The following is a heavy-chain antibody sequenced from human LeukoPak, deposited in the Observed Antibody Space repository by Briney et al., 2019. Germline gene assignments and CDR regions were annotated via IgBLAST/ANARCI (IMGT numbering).Heavy chain of an antibody. CDR1: GYTFTSYG. Sequence: GASVKVSCKASGYTFTSYGISWVRQAPGQGLEWMGWISAYNGNTNYAQKLQGRVTMTADTSTSTAYMELRSLRSDDTAVYYCARDMALSGSYYFDYWGQGTLVTVSS. CDR3: ARDMALSGSYYFDY. CDR2: ISAYNGNT. V-gene: IGHV1-18*01. J-gene: IGHJ4*02. D-gene: IGHD1-26*01.